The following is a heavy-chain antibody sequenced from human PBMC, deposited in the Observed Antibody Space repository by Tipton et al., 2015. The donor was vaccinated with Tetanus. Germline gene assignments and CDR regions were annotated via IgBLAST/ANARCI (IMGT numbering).Heavy chain of an antibody. CDR1: GFTFTTHG. Sequence: GSLRLSCAASGFTFTTHGMSWVRQAPGKGLEWVSAITGGGGSTFYADSVKGRFTISRDNSKNTLSLQMNSLRPEDTAVYFCAKLSSGANYYETSTHMDYWGQGTLVTVSS. D-gene: IGHD3-22*01. CDR3: AKLSSGANYYETSTHMDY. CDR2: ITGGGGST. V-gene: IGHV3-23*01. J-gene: IGHJ4*02.